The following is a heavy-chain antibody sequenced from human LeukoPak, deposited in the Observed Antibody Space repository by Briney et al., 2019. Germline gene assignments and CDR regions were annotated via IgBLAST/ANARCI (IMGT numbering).Heavy chain of an antibody. CDR2: INPSGGST. V-gene: IGHV1-46*01. D-gene: IGHD3-22*01. J-gene: IGHJ4*02. CDR1: GYTFTSYY. Sequence: ASVTVSRTASGYTFTSYYMHWVRQAPGQGLEWMGIINPSGGSTSYAQKFQGRVTMTRDTSTSTVYMELSSLRSEDTAVYYCARAGNYYDSSGYSNFDYWGQGTLVTVSS. CDR3: ARAGNYYDSSGYSNFDY.